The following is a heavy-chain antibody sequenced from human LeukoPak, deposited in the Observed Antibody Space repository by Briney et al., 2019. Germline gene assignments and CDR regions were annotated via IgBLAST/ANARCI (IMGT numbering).Heavy chain of an antibody. J-gene: IGHJ3*02. V-gene: IGHV4-34*01. CDR2: INHSGST. D-gene: IGHD3-3*01. CDR3: ARLRVWYDFWSGPSDAFDI. CDR1: GGSFSGYY. Sequence: PSETLSLTCAVYGGSFSGYYWSWIRQPPGKGPEWIGEINHSGSTNYNPSLKSRVTISVDTSKNQFSLKLSSVTAADTAVYYCARLRVWYDFWSGPSDAFDIWGQGTMVTVSS.